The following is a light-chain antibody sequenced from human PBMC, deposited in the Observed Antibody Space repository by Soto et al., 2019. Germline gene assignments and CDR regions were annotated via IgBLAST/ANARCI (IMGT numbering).Light chain of an antibody. Sequence: QSALTQPASVSGSPGQSITISCTRTSSNVESYNLVSWYQHPPGKAPKLIIYEGSEWPSGVSNRFSGAQSGHSASLTISGLQAEDEADYYCSSYAGAVVFGGGTQLTVL. V-gene: IGLV2-23*01. J-gene: IGLJ2*01. CDR1: SSNVESYNL. CDR3: SSYAGAVV. CDR2: EGS.